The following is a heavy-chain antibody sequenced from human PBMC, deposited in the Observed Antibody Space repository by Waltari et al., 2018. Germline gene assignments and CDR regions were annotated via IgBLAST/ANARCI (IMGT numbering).Heavy chain of an antibody. Sequence: QVQLQESGPGLVKPSQTLSLTCTVSGGSISSGGYYWSWIRQHPGKGLEWIGYIYYSGSTYYNPSLKSRVTRSVDTSKNQFSLKLSSVTAADTAVYYCARDRIRDSSSPLGMDVWGQGTTVTVSS. CDR1: GGSISSGGYY. CDR3: ARDRIRDSSSPLGMDV. D-gene: IGHD6-6*01. CDR2: IYYSGST. V-gene: IGHV4-31*03. J-gene: IGHJ6*02.